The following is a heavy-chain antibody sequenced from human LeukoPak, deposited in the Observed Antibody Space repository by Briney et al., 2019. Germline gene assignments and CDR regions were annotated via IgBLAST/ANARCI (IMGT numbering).Heavy chain of an antibody. CDR2: IYYSGST. CDR1: GGSISSYY. Sequence: SETLSLTCTVSGGSISSYYWSWIRQPPGKGLEWIGYIYYSGSTNYNPSLKSRVTISVDTSKSQFSLKLSSVTAADTAVYYCARDRGSYYDFWSGSGFDPWGQGTLVTVSS. J-gene: IGHJ5*02. V-gene: IGHV4-59*01. D-gene: IGHD3-3*01. CDR3: ARDRGSYYDFWSGSGFDP.